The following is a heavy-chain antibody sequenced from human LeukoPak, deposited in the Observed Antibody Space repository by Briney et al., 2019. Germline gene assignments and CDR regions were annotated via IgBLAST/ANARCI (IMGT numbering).Heavy chain of an antibody. CDR1: GGSISSGSYY. V-gene: IGHV4-61*02. D-gene: IGHD4-23*01. Sequence: PSQTLSLTCTVSGGSISSGSYYWSWIRQPAGKGLEWIGRIYTSGSTNYNPSLKSRVTISVDTSKNQFSLKLSSVTAADTAVYYCARGAYGGFDYWGQGTLVTVSS. CDR3: ARGAYGGFDY. J-gene: IGHJ4*02. CDR2: IYTSGST.